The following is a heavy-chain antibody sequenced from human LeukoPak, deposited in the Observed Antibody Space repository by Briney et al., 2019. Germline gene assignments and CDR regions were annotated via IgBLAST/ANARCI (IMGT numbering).Heavy chain of an antibody. V-gene: IGHV4-34*01. Sequence: SETLSLTCAVYGGSFSGYYWSWIRQPPGKGLEWIGEINHSGNTNYNPSLKSRVTMSVDTSKNQFSLKLSSVTAADTAVYYCARSVEGYCSGGSCYSYYYYMDVWGKGTTVTVSS. D-gene: IGHD2-15*01. J-gene: IGHJ6*03. CDR2: INHSGNT. CDR1: GGSFSGYY. CDR3: ARSVEGYCSGGSCYSYYYYMDV.